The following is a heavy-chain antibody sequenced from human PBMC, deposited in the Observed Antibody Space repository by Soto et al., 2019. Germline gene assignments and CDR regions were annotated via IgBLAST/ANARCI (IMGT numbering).Heavy chain of an antibody. CDR1: GGTFNSYA. Sequence: SVKVSCKASGGTFNSYAISWVRQAPGQGLEWMGGIIPKFGTASYAQKFQGRVTIIAEESTSTAYMELSSLRSEDTAVYYCASPIYTTSSLTAFDIWGQGKMVTVSS. CDR2: IIPKFGTA. V-gene: IGHV1-69*13. CDR3: ASPIYTTSSLTAFDI. J-gene: IGHJ3*02. D-gene: IGHD6-6*01.